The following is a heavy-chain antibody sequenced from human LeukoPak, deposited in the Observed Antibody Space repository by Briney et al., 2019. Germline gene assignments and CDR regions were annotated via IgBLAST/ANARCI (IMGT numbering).Heavy chain of an antibody. CDR2: INPNSGGT. CDR1: GYTFTGYY. CDR3: ARVFLKAYCGGDCSGHYFDL. V-gene: IGHV1-2*02. J-gene: IGHJ4*02. Sequence: ASVKVSCKSSGYTFTGYYMHWVRQAPGQGLEWMGWINPNSGGTNYAQKFQGRVTMTRDTSISPAYMELSRLRSDDTAVYYCARVFLKAYCGGDCSGHYFDLWGQGTLVTVSS. D-gene: IGHD2-21*02.